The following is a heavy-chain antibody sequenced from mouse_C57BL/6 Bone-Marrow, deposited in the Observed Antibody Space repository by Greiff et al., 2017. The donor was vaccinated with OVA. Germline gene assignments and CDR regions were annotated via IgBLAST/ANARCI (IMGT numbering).Heavy chain of an antibody. CDR3: ARVLYYGSILFDY. J-gene: IGHJ2*01. D-gene: IGHD1-1*01. Sequence: EVNLVESGGGLVKPGGSLKLSCAASGFTFSSYAMSWVRQTPEKRLEWVATISDGGSYTYYPDNVKGRFTISRDNAKNNLYLQMSHLKSEDTAMYYCARVLYYGSILFDYWGQGTTLTVSS. V-gene: IGHV5-4*03. CDR1: GFTFSSYA. CDR2: ISDGGSYT.